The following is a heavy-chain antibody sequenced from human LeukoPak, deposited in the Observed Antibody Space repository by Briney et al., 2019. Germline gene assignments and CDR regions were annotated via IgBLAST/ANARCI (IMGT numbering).Heavy chain of an antibody. Sequence: PGGSLRLSCAASGFTFSSYWMSWVRQAPGKGLEWVANIKQDGSEKYYVDPVKGRFTISRDNAKNSLYLQMNSLRAEDTAVYYCAKDRYYDNSGYYYPYYAFNIWGQGTMVTVSS. J-gene: IGHJ3*02. D-gene: IGHD3-22*01. CDR1: GFTFSSYW. V-gene: IGHV3-7*01. CDR3: AKDRYYDNSGYYYPYYAFNI. CDR2: IKQDGSEK.